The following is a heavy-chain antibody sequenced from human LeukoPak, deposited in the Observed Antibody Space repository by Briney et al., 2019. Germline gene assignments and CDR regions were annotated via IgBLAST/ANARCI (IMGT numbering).Heavy chain of an antibody. V-gene: IGHV1-18*01. CDR1: GYTFTNYG. D-gene: IGHD1-26*01. CDR2: ISAYNGNT. J-gene: IGHJ6*02. CDR3: ARSGSHNYYYYGMDV. Sequence: ASVKVSCKASGYTFTNYGISWVRQAPGQGLEWMGWISAYNGNTKYAQKFQSRVTMTTDTSTNTVNMELRSLRSDDTAVFYYARSGSHNYYYYGMDVWGQGTTVIVSS.